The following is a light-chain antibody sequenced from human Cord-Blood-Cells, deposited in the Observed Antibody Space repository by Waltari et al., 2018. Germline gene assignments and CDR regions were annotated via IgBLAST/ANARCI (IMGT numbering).Light chain of an antibody. CDR1: SSDVGSYNL. CDR2: AGS. V-gene: IGLV2-23*01. CDR3: CSYAGSSTLV. J-gene: IGLJ2*01. Sequence: QSALTQPASVSGSPGQSITISCTGTSSDVGSYNLVSWYQPHPGKAPKLIIYAGSKRPSGVSNRFSCSKSGNTASLTISGLQAEDEADYYCCSYAGSSTLVFGGGTKLTVL.